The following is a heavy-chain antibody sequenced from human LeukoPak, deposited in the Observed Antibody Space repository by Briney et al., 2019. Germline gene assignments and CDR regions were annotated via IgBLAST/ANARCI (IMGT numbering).Heavy chain of an antibody. J-gene: IGHJ6*02. V-gene: IGHV1-8*01. CDR2: MNPNSGNT. D-gene: IGHD2-2*01. CDR3: ARVVGSTSADGMDV. CDR1: GYTFTSYD. Sequence: ASVKVSCKASGYTFTSYDINWVRQATGQGLEWMGWMNPNSGNTGHAQKFQGRVTMTRNTSISTAYMELSSLRSEDTAVYYCARVVGSTSADGMDVWGQGTTVTVSS.